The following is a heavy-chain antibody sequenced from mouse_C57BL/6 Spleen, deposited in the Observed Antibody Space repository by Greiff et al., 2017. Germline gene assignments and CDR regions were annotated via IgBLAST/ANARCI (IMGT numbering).Heavy chain of an antibody. CDR1: GYTFTDYE. CDR2: IDPETGGT. Sequence: VQLQQSGAELVRPGASVTLSCKASGYTFTDYEMHWVKQTPVHGLEWIGAIDPETGGTAYNQKFKGKAILTADKSSSTAYMELRSLTSEDSAVYYCTRPSYYDYDVGYFDVWGTGTTVTVSS. V-gene: IGHV1-15*01. J-gene: IGHJ1*03. D-gene: IGHD2-4*01. CDR3: TRPSYYDYDVGYFDV.